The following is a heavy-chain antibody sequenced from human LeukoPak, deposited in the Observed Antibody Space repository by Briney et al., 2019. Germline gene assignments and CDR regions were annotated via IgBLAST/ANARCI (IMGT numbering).Heavy chain of an antibody. V-gene: IGHV5-51*01. CDR3: ARQITMVRGVYFDY. CDR2: IYPGDSDT. D-gene: IGHD3-10*01. Sequence: GASLKISCKGSGSCFTSYWIGWVRQMPGKGLEWMVIIYPGDSDTRYSPSFQGQVTISADNSISTAYLQWSSLKSSDTAMYYCARQITMVRGVYFDYWGQGTLVTVSS. J-gene: IGHJ4*02. CDR1: GSCFTSYW.